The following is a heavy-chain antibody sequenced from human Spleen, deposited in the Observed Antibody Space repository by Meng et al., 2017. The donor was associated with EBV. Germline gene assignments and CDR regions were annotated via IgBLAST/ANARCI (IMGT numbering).Heavy chain of an antibody. J-gene: IGHJ4*02. CDR3: AGGRGLPNY. D-gene: IGHD4-17*01. CDR2: INHSGIT. CDR1: GESFSGNH. Sequence: QVQIQQLRLGLLKPSATLSRPCAVYGESFSGNHWTWIRQPPGKGLEWIGDINHSGITNYNPSLKSRVTISADTSKNQFSLKMTSVTAADTALYYCAGGRGLPNYWGQGTLVTVSS. V-gene: IGHV4-34*01.